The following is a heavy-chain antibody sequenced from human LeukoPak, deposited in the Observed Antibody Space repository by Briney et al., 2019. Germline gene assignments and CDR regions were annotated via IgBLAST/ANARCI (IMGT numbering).Heavy chain of an antibody. Sequence: GASVKVSCKASGFTFTDYYMHWVRQAPGQGIEWMGWINPNNGGTTYAQNFQGRVTMTRDTSISTAYMELSRLRSDDSAIYYCTRDHCSFANCYEDYYYGMDVWGQETTVTVSS. CDR1: GFTFTDYY. CDR2: INPNNGGT. D-gene: IGHD2-2*01. J-gene: IGHJ6*02. V-gene: IGHV1-2*02. CDR3: TRDHCSFANCYEDYYYGMDV.